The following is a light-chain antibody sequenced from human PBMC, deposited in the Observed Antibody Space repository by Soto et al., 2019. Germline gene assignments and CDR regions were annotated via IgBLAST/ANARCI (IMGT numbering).Light chain of an antibody. CDR3: SSYAGSINPYV. V-gene: IGLV2-8*01. Sequence: QSALTQPPSASGSPGQSVTISCTGTSGDIGGNDYVSWYQQHPGKAPKLMIYEVTKRPLGVPDRFSGSKSGNTASLTVSGLQAEDEADYYCSSYAGSINPYVFGTGTKLTVL. CDR2: EVT. CDR1: SGDIGGNDY. J-gene: IGLJ1*01.